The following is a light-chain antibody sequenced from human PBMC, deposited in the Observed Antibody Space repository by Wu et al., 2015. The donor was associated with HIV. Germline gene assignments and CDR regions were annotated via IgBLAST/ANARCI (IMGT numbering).Light chain of an antibody. CDR1: QSISNW. J-gene: IGKJ4*01. CDR2: QTS. CDR3: QQYKTYFPT. V-gene: IGKV1-5*03. Sequence: DIQMTQSPSTLSASIGDRVTITCRASQSISNWLAWYQQKPGKAPKLLIYQTSYLENGVPSRFSGSGSETEFTLTISCLQPDDFATYYCQQYKTYFPTFGGGTNVEIK.